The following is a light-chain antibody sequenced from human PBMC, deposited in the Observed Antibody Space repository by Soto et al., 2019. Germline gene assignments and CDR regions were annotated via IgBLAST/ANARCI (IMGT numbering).Light chain of an antibody. J-gene: IGKJ1*01. V-gene: IGKV4-1*01. CDR1: QSVLYIPTNKNY. Sequence: DILMTQSPDSLAVSLGERATINCKSSQSVLYIPTNKNYLAWYQQKPGQPPKLLIYWASTRESGVPDRFSGSGSGTDFTLTISSLQPEDFATYYCQQSYSTPPWTFGQGTKVEIK. CDR3: QQSYSTPPWT. CDR2: WAS.